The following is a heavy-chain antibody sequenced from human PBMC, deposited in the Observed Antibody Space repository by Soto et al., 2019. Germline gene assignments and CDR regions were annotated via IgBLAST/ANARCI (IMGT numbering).Heavy chain of an antibody. D-gene: IGHD3-3*01. J-gene: IGHJ6*01. CDR3: EKDLKWVFWSGSVDPERLFQVGPDDYYVGMNV. CDR1: GFTFSSYG. CDR2: ISYDGSNK. Sequence: GESLRLSYAASGFTFSSYGMHLVRQAPGKGLECVAVISYDGSNKYYADSVKGRFTISRDNSKNTLDLQINSLRAEDTAVYYCEKDLKWVFWSGSVDPERLFQVGPDDYYVGMNVWVQGTRVTVS. V-gene: IGHV3-30*18.